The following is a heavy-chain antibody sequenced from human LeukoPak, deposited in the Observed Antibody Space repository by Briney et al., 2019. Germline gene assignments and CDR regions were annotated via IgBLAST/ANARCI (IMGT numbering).Heavy chain of an antibody. Sequence: SETLSLTCTVSGGSISSSSYYWGWIRQPPGKGLEWIGSIYYSGSTYCNPSLKSRVTISVDTSKNQFSLKLSSVTAADTAVYYCARVMLYYFDYWGQGTLVTVSS. V-gene: IGHV4-39*01. J-gene: IGHJ4*02. CDR3: ARVMLYYFDY. CDR2: IYYSGST. CDR1: GGSISSSSYY. D-gene: IGHD2-21*01.